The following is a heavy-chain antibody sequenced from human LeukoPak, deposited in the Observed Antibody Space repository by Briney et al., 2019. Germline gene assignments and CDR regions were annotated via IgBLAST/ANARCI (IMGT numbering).Heavy chain of an antibody. V-gene: IGHV4-39*07. CDR3: ARDGPPGTTWFGELLRWFDP. CDR1: GGSISSSSYY. J-gene: IGHJ5*02. CDR2: IYYSGST. D-gene: IGHD3-10*01. Sequence: SETLSLTCTVSGGSISSSSYYWGWIRQPPGKGLEWIGSIYYSGSTYYNPSLKSRVTISVDTSKNQFSLKLSSVTAADTAVYYCARDGPPGTTWFGELLRWFDPWGQGTLVTVSS.